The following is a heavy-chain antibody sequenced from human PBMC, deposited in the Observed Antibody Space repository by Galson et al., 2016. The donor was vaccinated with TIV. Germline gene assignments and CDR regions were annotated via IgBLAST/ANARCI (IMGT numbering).Heavy chain of an antibody. CDR2: INWNGRKT. V-gene: IGHV3-20*04. CDR3: TRNPAEMRKESDYYDY. J-gene: IGHJ4*02. Sequence: SLRLSCATSGFNFDDSTFTWVRQVPGKGLEWVCDINWNGRKTRYRDSVTGRFTVSGDNGKKTLYLQLSSLRTEDTGLYYCTRNPAEMRKESDYYDYWGQGTLVTVSS. CDR1: GFNFDDST. D-gene: IGHD5-24*01.